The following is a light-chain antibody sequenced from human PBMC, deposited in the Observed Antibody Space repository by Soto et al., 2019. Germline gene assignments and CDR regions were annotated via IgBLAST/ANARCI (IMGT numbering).Light chain of an antibody. V-gene: IGKV1-39*01. J-gene: IGKJ1*01. CDR3: QQSYSFWT. Sequence: DIQMTQSPSSLSASVGDRVTITCRASQSSSRYLNWYQHKPGKAPNLLIYAASSLQSGVPSRFSGSGSGTDITLTISGLQPEDFATHCCQQSYSFWTFGQGTKVELK. CDR1: QSSSRY. CDR2: AAS.